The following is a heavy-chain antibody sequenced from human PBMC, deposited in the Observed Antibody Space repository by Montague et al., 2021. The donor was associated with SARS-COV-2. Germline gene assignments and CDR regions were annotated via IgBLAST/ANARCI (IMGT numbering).Heavy chain of an antibody. CDR2: IYYSGST. Sequence: SETRSLTCTVSGGSISSSSHYWGWIRQPPGKGLEWIGSIYYSGSTYYNPSLKSRVTISVDTSKNQFSLKLSSVTAADTAVFYCARHSGDYTIFGVVIYYMDVWGKETTVTVSS. CDR1: GGSISSSSHY. V-gene: IGHV4-39*01. J-gene: IGHJ6*03. CDR3: ARHSGDYTIFGVVIYYMDV. D-gene: IGHD3-3*01.